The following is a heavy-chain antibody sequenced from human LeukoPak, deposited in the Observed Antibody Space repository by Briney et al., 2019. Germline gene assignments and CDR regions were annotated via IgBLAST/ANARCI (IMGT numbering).Heavy chain of an antibody. CDR1: GYSISSGYY. CDR3: ARDIKDCSGGSCYIPSDAFDI. CDR2: IYHSGST. Sequence: SETLSLTCTVSGYSISSGYYWGWIRQPPGKGLEWIGSIYHSGSTYYNPSLKSRVTISVDTSKSQFSLKLSSVTAADTAVYYCARDIKDCSGGSCYIPSDAFDIWGQGTMVTVSS. D-gene: IGHD2-15*01. J-gene: IGHJ3*02. V-gene: IGHV4-38-2*02.